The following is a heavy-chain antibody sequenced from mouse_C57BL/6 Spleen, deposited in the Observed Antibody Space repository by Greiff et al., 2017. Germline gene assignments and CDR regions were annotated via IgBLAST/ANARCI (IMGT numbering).Heavy chain of an antibody. CDR1: GFTFSSYG. CDR3: ARTTNYCDY. V-gene: IGHV5-6*01. J-gene: IGHJ2*01. D-gene: IGHD2-1*01. CDR2: ISSGGSYT. Sequence: EVNVVESGGDLVTPGGSLKLSCAASGFTFSSYGMSWVRQTPDKRLEWVAPISSGGSYTSSPDSVKGRFTISRDNAKNTLYLQMSSLKSEDTAMYYCARTTNYCDYWGQGTTLTGAS.